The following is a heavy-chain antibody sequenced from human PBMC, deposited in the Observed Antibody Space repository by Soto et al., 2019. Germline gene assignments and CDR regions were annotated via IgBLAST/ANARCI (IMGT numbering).Heavy chain of an antibody. V-gene: IGHV3-48*01. CDR3: AGETPKRF. CDR2: ISSSSSAI. Sequence: GGSLRLSCAASGFTFSSYSMNWVRQAPGKGLEWVSYISSSSSAIYYADSVRGRFTISRDNAKNSLYLQMSSLRAEDTAVYYCAGETPKRFWGQGALVTVSS. J-gene: IGHJ4*02. CDR1: GFTFSSYS.